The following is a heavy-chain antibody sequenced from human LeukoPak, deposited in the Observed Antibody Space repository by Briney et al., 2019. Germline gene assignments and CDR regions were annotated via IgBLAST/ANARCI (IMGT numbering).Heavy chain of an antibody. CDR1: GGSISNYY. CDR3: ATIATAGTT. J-gene: IGHJ5*02. CDR2: IYYSGST. Sequence: SETLSLTYTVSGGSISNYYWSWIRQPPGKGLEWIGYIYYSGSTNYNPSLKSRVTMSLDTSKNQFSLKLSSVTAADTAVYYCATIATAGTTWGQGTLVTVSS. V-gene: IGHV4-59*01. D-gene: IGHD6-13*01.